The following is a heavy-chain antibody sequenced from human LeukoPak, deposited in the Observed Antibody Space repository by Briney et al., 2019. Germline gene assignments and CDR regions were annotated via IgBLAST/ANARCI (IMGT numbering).Heavy chain of an antibody. Sequence: GGSLRLSCAASGFTFSSYGMNWVRPTPGKGLGWVSFVSSSSGSIYYAHSVKGRFTISRDNDKNSLHLHMDRLRLEDTSVYSCAKTFERGYSYGYFDYWGQGTLVTVSS. J-gene: IGHJ4*02. D-gene: IGHD5-18*01. V-gene: IGHV3-21*01. CDR3: AKTFERGYSYGYFDY. CDR2: VSSSSGSI. CDR1: GFTFSSYG.